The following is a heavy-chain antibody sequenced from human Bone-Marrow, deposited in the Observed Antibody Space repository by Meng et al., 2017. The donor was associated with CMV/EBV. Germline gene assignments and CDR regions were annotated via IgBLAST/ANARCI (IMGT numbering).Heavy chain of an antibody. CDR1: GGSISSSSYY. V-gene: IGHV4-39*07. Sequence: GSLRLSCTVSGGSISSSSYYWGWIRQPPGKGLEWIGSIYYSGSTYYNPSLKSRVTISVDTSKNQFSLKLSSVTAADTAVYYCARYCSSTSCYKYYFDYWGQGTLVTVSS. D-gene: IGHD2-2*02. J-gene: IGHJ4*02. CDR3: ARYCSSTSCYKYYFDY. CDR2: IYYSGST.